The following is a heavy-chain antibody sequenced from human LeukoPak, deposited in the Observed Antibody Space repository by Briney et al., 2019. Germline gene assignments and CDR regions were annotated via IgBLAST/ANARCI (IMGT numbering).Heavy chain of an antibody. V-gene: IGHV3-9*01. J-gene: IGHJ4*02. CDR3: AKRPRSGWYFDY. D-gene: IGHD6-19*01. CDR1: GFTLDDYA. CDR2: ISETGGTI. Sequence: QTGGSLRLSCAASGFTLDDYAMHWVRQAPGKGLEWVSGISETGGTIVYADSVKGRFTIPRDNAKNSLYLQMNSLRAEDTALYYCAKRPRSGWYFDYWGQGTLVTVSS.